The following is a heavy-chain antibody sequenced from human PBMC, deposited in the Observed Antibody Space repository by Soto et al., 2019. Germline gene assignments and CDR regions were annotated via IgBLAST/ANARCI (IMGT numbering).Heavy chain of an antibody. CDR1: GASIKSRNYF. D-gene: IGHD2-15*01. CDR3: GRLAEAATGHTDFDF. J-gene: IGHJ4*02. V-gene: IGHV4-39*02. Sequence: QLQLQETGPGLVKPSETLSLTCTVSGASIKSRNYFWGWIRQPPGKGLAFVGSIHSSGGTYYNPSLKSRVTVSVDLSNSHFSLSLKSLTATDTAVYYCGRLAEAATGHTDFDFWGQGTLVTVSS. CDR2: IHSSGGT.